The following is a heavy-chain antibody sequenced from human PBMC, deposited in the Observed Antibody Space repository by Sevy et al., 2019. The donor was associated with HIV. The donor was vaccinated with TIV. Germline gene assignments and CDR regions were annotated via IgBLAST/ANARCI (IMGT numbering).Heavy chain of an antibody. V-gene: IGHV3-48*02. D-gene: IGHD3-22*01. Sequence: GSLRLSCAASGFIFGSYAMNWVRQAPGKGLEWVASISRTPATTYYADSVRDRFTISRDNAKNSLYLEMNSLRDEDTAVYYCAREAYYYDSREANWFDPWGQGTLVTVSS. CDR2: ISRTPATT. CDR3: AREAYYYDSREANWFDP. CDR1: GFIFGSYA. J-gene: IGHJ5*02.